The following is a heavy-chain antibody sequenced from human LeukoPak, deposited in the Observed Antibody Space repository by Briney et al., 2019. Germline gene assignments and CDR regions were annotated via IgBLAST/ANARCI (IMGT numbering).Heavy chain of an antibody. CDR2: ISNDGSDT. CDR3: AKAGGRAQTPFDP. CDR1: GFTLIKYG. J-gene: IGHJ5*02. Sequence: GGSLELSFAASGFTLIKYGMNGVRRAPGKGRGWGAVISNDGSDTYYVDSVKGRFTISRDNSKNTVYLQMNSLRTEDTAVYYCAKAGGRAQTPFDPWGQGALVTVSS. V-gene: IGHV3-30*18. D-gene: IGHD2-15*01.